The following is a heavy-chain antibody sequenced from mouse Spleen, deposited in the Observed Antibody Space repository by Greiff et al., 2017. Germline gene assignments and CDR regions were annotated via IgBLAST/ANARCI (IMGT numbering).Heavy chain of an antibody. D-gene: IGHD1-1*01. CDR1: GYTFTSYG. CDR2: IYPRSGNT. J-gene: IGHJ2*01. Sequence: QVQLKQSGAELARPGASVKLSCKASGYTFTSYGISWVKQRTGQGLEWIGEIYPRSGNTYYNEKFKGKATLTADKSSSTAYMELRSLTSEDSAVYFCARSIYYYGLFDYWGQGTTLTVSS. CDR3: ARSIYYYGLFDY. V-gene: IGHV1-81*01.